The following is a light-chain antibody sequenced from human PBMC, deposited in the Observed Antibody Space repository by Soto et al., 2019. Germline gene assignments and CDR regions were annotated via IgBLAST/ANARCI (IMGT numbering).Light chain of an antibody. J-gene: IGKJ4*01. Sequence: EIVLTQSPGTLSLSPGERATLSCRASRSVSSSFLAWYQQKPGQAPRLLIYGATTRATGIPARFSGSGSGTEFTLTISSLEPEDFAVYYCQQYNNWPPLTFGGGTKVDIK. CDR2: GAT. CDR1: RSVSSS. CDR3: QQYNNWPPLT. V-gene: IGKV3-15*01.